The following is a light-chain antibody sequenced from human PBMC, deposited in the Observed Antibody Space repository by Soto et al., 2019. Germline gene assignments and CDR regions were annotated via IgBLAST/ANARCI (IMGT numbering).Light chain of an antibody. CDR3: QQYNSYPYT. CDR2: KAS. Sequence: DIQMTQSPSTLSASVGDRVTITCRASQSISSWLAWYQQKPGKALKLLIYKASSLESGVPSRFSGSGSGRELTLTISSLQPDDSATYYCQQYNSYPYTCGQGTKLEIK. V-gene: IGKV1-5*03. CDR1: QSISSW. J-gene: IGKJ2*01.